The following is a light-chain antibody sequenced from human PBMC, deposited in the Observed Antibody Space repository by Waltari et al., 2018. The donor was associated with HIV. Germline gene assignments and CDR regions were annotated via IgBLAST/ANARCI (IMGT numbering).Light chain of an antibody. V-gene: IGLV2-8*01. Sequence: QSALTQPPSASVSLGQSVTISCTGTSSDAGGYAYVSWYQQQPGKAPKLVIYEVTKRPSGVPDRFSGSKSGNTASLNISGLQAEDEADYYCSSYAGNFVVFGGGTNLTVL. CDR2: EVT. CDR3: SSYAGNFVV. J-gene: IGLJ2*01. CDR1: SSDAGGYAY.